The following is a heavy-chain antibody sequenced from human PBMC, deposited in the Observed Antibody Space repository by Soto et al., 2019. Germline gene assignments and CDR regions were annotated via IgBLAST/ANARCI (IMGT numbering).Heavy chain of an antibody. CDR3: SSADSGYDRFGS. Sequence: PPETLSLTCTVSGGSVSSGNYYWSWLRQPQGKGLEWIGYFYYTGSINYNPSLKSQVTIFIDASKNQFSLRLSSVTAADTAVYYFSSADSGYDRFGSCGQGTLVTVSS. J-gene: IGHJ1*01. CDR2: FYYTGSI. V-gene: IGHV4-61*01. CDR1: GGSVSSGNYY. D-gene: IGHD5-12*01.